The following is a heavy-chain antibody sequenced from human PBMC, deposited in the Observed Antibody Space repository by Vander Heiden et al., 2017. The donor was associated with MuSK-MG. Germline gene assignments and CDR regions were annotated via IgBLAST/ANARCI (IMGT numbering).Heavy chain of an antibody. V-gene: IGHV3-30*04. Sequence: QVQLVESGGGVVQPGRSLRLSCAASGFTFSSYAMHWVRQAPGKGLEWVAVISYDGSNKYYADSVKGRVTISRDNSKNTLYLQMNSLRAEETAVYYCARAVLLWFGELSRGGVDYWGQGTLVTVSS. CDR2: ISYDGSNK. CDR1: GFTFSSYA. CDR3: ARAVLLWFGELSRGGVDY. D-gene: IGHD3-10*01. J-gene: IGHJ4*02.